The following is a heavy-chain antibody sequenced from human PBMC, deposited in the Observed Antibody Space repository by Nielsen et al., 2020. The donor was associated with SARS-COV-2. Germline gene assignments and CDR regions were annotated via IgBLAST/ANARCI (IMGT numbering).Heavy chain of an antibody. J-gene: IGHJ4*02. V-gene: IGHV3-30*18. CDR1: GFTFSSYG. CDR3: AKGTTFDY. CDR2: ISYDGSNK. D-gene: IGHD4-11*01. Sequence: GESLKISCAASGFTFSSYGMHWVRQAPGKGLEWVAVISYDGSNKYYADSVKGRFTISRDNSENTLYLQMNSLRAEDTAVYYCAKGTTFDYWGQGTLVTVSS.